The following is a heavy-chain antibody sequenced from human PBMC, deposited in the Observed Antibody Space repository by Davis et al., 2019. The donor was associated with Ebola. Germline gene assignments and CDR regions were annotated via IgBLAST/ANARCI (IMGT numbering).Heavy chain of an antibody. D-gene: IGHD2-2*02. Sequence: ASVPVSCMASRYTFTGYYLHWVRQAPGQGLEWMGWINPNSGGTNYAQKFQGRVTMTRDTSISTAYMELSRLRSDDTAVYYCARDRPAAIRSVNWFDPWGQGTLVTVSS. CDR2: INPNSGGT. CDR3: ARDRPAAIRSVNWFDP. V-gene: IGHV1-2*02. CDR1: RYTFTGYY. J-gene: IGHJ5*02.